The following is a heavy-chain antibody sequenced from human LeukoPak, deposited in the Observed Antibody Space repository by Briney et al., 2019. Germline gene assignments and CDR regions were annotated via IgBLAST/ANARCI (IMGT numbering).Heavy chain of an antibody. V-gene: IGHV1-8*01. CDR2: MNPNSGNT. D-gene: IGHD2-2*01. CDR1: GYTFTSYD. J-gene: IGHJ6*02. Sequence: ASVKVSCKASGYTFTSYDINWVRQATGQGLEWMGWMNPNSGNTGYAQKFQGRVTMTRNTSISTAYTELSSLRSEDTAVYYCARGLRRSSGPAAICCYYYGMDVWGQGTTVTVSS. CDR3: ARGLRRSSGPAAICCYYYGMDV.